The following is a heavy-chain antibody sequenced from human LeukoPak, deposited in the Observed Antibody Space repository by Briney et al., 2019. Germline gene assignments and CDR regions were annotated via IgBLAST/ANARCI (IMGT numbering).Heavy chain of an antibody. CDR3: ATSSRGPAAFYFDY. D-gene: IGHD1-14*01. Sequence: PGGSLRLSCAASGFTFSNYDMHWVRQATGKGLEWVSGIGTAGDIYYPGSVKGRFTISRDDAKNSLYLQMNSLRADDMAVYYCATSSRGPAAFYFDYWGQGTLVTVSS. J-gene: IGHJ4*02. V-gene: IGHV3-13*01. CDR1: GFTFSNYD. CDR2: IGTAGDI.